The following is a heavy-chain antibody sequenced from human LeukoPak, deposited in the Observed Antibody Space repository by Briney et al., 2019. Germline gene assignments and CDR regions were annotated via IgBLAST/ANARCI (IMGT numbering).Heavy chain of an antibody. CDR2: IYSGDST. D-gene: IGHD4-17*01. Sequence: GGSLRLSCAASGFTVTTSYMSWVRQAPGKGLECVSVIYSGDSTYSVKGRFTISRDNSKNTLYLQMISLRAEDTAVYYCARVTVTTTSDYFDYWGQGTLATVSS. V-gene: IGHV3-53*01. J-gene: IGHJ4*02. CDR3: ARVTVTTTSDYFDY. CDR1: GFTVTTSY.